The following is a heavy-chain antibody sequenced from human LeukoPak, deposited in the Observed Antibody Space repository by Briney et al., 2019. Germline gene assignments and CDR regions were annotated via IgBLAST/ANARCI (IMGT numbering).Heavy chain of an antibody. CDR1: GFTFSDYY. D-gene: IGHD6-19*01. J-gene: IGHJ4*02. CDR2: ISSSGSTI. Sequence: GGSLRLSCAASGFTFSDYYMSWIRQAPGKGLEWVSYISSSGSTIYYADSEKGRFTISRDNAKNSLYLQMNSLRAEDTAVYYCARDSGGWYREGSGLDYWGQGTLVTVSS. CDR3: ARDSGGWYREGSGLDY. V-gene: IGHV3-11*04.